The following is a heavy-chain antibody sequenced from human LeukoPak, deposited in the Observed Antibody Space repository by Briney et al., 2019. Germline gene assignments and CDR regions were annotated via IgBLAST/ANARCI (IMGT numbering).Heavy chain of an antibody. D-gene: IGHD5-24*01. CDR1: GGSFSGYY. J-gene: IGHJ3*02. Sequence: RSSETLSLTCAVYGGSFSGYYWSWIRQPPGKGLEWIGEINHSGSTNYNPSLKSRVTTSVDTSKNQFSLKLSSVTAADTAVYYCARQGGWLQPGHDAFDIWGQGTMVTVSS. V-gene: IGHV4-34*01. CDR2: INHSGST. CDR3: ARQGGWLQPGHDAFDI.